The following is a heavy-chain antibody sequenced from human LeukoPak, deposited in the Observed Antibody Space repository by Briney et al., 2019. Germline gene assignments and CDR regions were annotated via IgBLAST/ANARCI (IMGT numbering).Heavy chain of an antibody. CDR1: GFTFSSYG. J-gene: IGHJ3*02. V-gene: IGHV3-30*02. CDR3: AKDGLNYDFWSGYYTGILGSAFDI. D-gene: IGHD3-3*01. CDR2: IRYDGSNK. Sequence: GGSLRLSCAASGFTFSSYGMHWVRQAPGKGLEWVAFIRYDGSNKYYADSVKGRFTISRDNSKNTLYLQMNSLRAEDTAVYYCAKDGLNYDFWSGYYTGILGSAFDIWGQGTMVTVSS.